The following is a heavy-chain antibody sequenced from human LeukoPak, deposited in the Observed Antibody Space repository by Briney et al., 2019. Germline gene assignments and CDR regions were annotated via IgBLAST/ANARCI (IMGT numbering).Heavy chain of an antibody. D-gene: IGHD6-13*01. CDR3: TRRPRGPAAGPGYYYYYYMDI. CDR2: IYYSGST. V-gene: IGHV4-39*01. CDR1: GGSISSSNYY. Sequence: KPSETLSLTCTVSGGSISSSNYYWGWIRQPPERGLEWIGSIYYSGSTYYNPSLKSRVSISIDTSKNQFSLKLTSVTAADTAVYYCTRRPRGPAAGPGYYYYYYMDIWGKGTTVTVSS. J-gene: IGHJ6*03.